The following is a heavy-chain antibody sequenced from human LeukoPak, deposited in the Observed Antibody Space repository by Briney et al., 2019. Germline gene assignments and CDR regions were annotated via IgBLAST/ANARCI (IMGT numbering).Heavy chain of an antibody. CDR3: ARWEGAIQDDAFDI. J-gene: IGHJ3*02. CDR1: GFTFSSYA. D-gene: IGHD1-26*01. Sequence: GGSLRLSCAASGFTFSSYAMHWVRQAPGKGLEWVAVISYDGSNKHYADSVKGRFTISRDNSKNTLYLQMNSLRAEDTAVYYCARWEGAIQDDAFDIWGQGTMVTVSS. V-gene: IGHV3-30-3*01. CDR2: ISYDGSNK.